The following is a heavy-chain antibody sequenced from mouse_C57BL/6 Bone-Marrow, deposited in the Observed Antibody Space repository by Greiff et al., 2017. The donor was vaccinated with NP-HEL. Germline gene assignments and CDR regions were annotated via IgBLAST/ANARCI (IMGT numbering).Heavy chain of an antibody. CDR3: TGKNSSYGYFDV. CDR1: GFTFSNYW. J-gene: IGHJ1*03. CDR2: IRLKSDNYAT. Sequence: EVKLEESGGGLVQPGGSMKLSCVASGFTFSNYWMNWVRQSPEKGLEWVSQIRLKSDNYATHYAESVKGRFTISRDDSKSSVYLQMNNLRAEDTGIYYCTGKNSSYGYFDVWGTGTTVTVSS. D-gene: IGHD1-1*01. V-gene: IGHV6-3*01.